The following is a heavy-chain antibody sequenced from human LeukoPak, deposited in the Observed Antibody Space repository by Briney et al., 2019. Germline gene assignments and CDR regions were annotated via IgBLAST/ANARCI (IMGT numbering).Heavy chain of an antibody. Sequence: ASVKVSCKASGYTFTSYDINWVRQATGQGLEWMGWMNPNSGNTGYAQKFQGRVTMTRNTSISTAYMELSSLRSEDTAVYYCARDGVATNGVGFDYWGQGTLVTVSS. CDR1: GYTFTSYD. CDR3: ARDGVATNGVGFDY. J-gene: IGHJ4*02. D-gene: IGHD5-12*01. V-gene: IGHV1-8*01. CDR2: MNPNSGNT.